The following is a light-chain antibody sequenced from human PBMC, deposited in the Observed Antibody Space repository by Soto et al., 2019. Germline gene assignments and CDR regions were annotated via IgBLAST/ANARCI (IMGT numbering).Light chain of an antibody. V-gene: IGKV2-30*02. CDR1: QSLVHSDGNTY. J-gene: IGKJ1*01. CDR2: KIS. Sequence: DVVMTQSPLSLPVTLGQPASISCRSSQSLVHSDGNTYLSWFQQRPGQSPRRLVYKISNRDSGVPDRFSGSGSGTDFTLRISRVEAEEVGVYYCMQGSHWPTTFGQGTKVEIK. CDR3: MQGSHWPTT.